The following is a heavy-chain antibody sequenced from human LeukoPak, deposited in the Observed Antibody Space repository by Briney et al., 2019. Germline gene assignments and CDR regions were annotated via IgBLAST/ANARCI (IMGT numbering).Heavy chain of an antibody. J-gene: IGHJ4*02. D-gene: IGHD3-9*01. CDR3: AKFYDILTGYFDY. V-gene: IGHV3-23*01. Sequence: PGGSLILSCAASGFTFSGYAMSWVRQSPGKGLDWVSTISGGGGSTYYAYYTDSVRGRFTISRDNSKNTLYLQMNSLRAEDTAVYYCAKFYDILTGYFDYWGQGTLVTVSS. CDR2: ISGGGGST. CDR1: GFTFSGYA.